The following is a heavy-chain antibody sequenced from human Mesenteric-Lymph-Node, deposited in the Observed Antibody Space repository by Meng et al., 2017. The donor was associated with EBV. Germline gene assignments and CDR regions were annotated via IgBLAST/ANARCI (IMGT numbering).Heavy chain of an antibody. CDR3: ARVHQRWLQIPYDY. V-gene: IGHV1-8*01. J-gene: IGHJ4*02. Sequence: QLQLVQSGAEVKKPGASVKVSCKASGYTFTSYDINWVRQATGQGLEWMGWMNPNSGNTGYAQKFQGRVTMTRNTSISTAYMELSSLRSEDTAVYYCARVHQRWLQIPYDYWGQGTLVTASS. CDR1: GYTFTSYD. CDR2: MNPNSGNT. D-gene: IGHD5-24*01.